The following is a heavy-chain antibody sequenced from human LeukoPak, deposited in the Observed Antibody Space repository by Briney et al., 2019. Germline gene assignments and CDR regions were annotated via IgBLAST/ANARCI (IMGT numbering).Heavy chain of an antibody. V-gene: IGHV3-21*01. CDR1: GFTFSSYS. Sequence: GGSLRLSCAASGFTFSSYSMNWVRQAPGKGLEWASSISSSSSYIYYADSVKGRFTISRDNAKNSLYLQMNSLRAEDTAVYYCARDAMGGGAYGDYNHFDYWGQGTLVTVSS. J-gene: IGHJ4*02. D-gene: IGHD4-17*01. CDR2: ISSSSSYI. CDR3: ARDAMGGGAYGDYNHFDY.